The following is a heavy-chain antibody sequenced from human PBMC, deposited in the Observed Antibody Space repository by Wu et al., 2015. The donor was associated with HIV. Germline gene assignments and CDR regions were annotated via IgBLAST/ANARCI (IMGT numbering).Heavy chain of an antibody. CDR3: ARDPGLYSSSWERGDAFDI. J-gene: IGHJ3*02. V-gene: IGHV1-18*01. CDR2: ISAYNGNT. D-gene: IGHD6-13*01. Sequence: QVQLVQSGAEVKKPGASVKVSCKASGYTFTSYGISWVRQAPGQGLEWMGWISAYNGNTNYAQKLQGRVTMTTDTSTSTAYMELRSLRSDDTAVYYCARDPGLYSSSWERGDAFDIVGTKGTMGHRLF. CDR1: GYTFTSYG.